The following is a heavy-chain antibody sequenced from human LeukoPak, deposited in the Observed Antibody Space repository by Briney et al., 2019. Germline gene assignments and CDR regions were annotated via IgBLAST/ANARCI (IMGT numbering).Heavy chain of an antibody. Sequence: SQTLSLTCTVPGGSISSGGYCWSWIRQPPGKGLEWIAYICHSGSTYYNPSLKSRVTISVDRSKNQFSLKLSSVTAADTAVYYCARGFVLRFLEWPIFDYWGQGTLVTVSS. CDR1: GGSISSGGYC. J-gene: IGHJ4*02. D-gene: IGHD3-3*01. CDR2: ICHSGST. V-gene: IGHV4-30-2*01. CDR3: ARGFVLRFLEWPIFDY.